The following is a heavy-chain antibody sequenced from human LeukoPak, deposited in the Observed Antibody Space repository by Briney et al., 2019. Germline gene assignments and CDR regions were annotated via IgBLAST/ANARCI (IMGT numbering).Heavy chain of an antibody. J-gene: IGHJ5*02. CDR2: IVDSEKI. CDR1: GASVSSGRYY. V-gene: IGHV4-31*03. CDR3: ASGYGSGWFDA. Sequence: SETLSLTCTVSGASVSSGRYYWSWIRQHPGKGLEWIAYIVDSEKIYYNPSLKSRLILSLDTSENQFSLNLSSMTAADTAVYFCASGYGSGWFDAWSQGTLVAVSS. D-gene: IGHD5-18*01.